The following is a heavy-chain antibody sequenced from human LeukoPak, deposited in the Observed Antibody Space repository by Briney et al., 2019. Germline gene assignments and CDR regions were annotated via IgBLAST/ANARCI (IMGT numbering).Heavy chain of an antibody. J-gene: IGHJ4*02. Sequence: PGGSLRLSCAGSGFTFSTSGMNWVRQAPGEGLELVSFIGTGSSDIYHADSVKGRFTISRDNAKNSLYLQMNSLRAEDTAVYYCAREGLLGFGELSNPFDYWGQGTLVTVSS. CDR2: IGTGSSDI. D-gene: IGHD3-10*01. CDR1: GFTFSTSG. CDR3: AREGLLGFGELSNPFDY. V-gene: IGHV3-21*05.